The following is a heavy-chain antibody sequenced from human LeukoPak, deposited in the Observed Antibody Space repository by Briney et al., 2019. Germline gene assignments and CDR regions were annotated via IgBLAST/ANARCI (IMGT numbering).Heavy chain of an antibody. CDR2: IYYSGST. J-gene: IGHJ4*02. CDR1: GFTFSSYA. Sequence: GSLRLSCAASGFTFSSYAMSWVRQPPGKGLEWIGSIYYSGSTYYNPSLKSRVTISVDTSKNQFSLKLSSVTAADTAVYYCARVNWYSSSPGYFDYWGQGTLVTVSS. CDR3: ARVNWYSSSPGYFDY. V-gene: IGHV4-39*07. D-gene: IGHD6-6*01.